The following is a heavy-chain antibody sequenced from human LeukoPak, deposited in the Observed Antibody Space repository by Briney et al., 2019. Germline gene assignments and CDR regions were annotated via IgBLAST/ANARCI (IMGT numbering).Heavy chain of an antibody. CDR2: ISGSGGST. CDR1: GFTFRTCA. V-gene: IGHV3-23*01. CDR3: ARDINPFAY. J-gene: IGHJ4*02. Sequence: GGSLRLSCAASGFTFRTCAMNWVRQAPGKGLEWVSTISGSGGSTYYADSVKGRFTISRDNSKNTLYLQMNNLRAEDTALYFCARDINPFAYWGQGTLVTVSS.